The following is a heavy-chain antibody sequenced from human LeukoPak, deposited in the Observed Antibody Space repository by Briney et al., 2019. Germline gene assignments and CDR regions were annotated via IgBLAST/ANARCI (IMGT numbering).Heavy chain of an antibody. J-gene: IGHJ5*02. CDR3: ARGPVTMVRGVFTLGWT. Sequence: SETLSLTCTVSGGSISSSSYYWGWIRQPPGKGLEWIGSIYYSGSTYYNPSLKSRVTISVDTSKNQFSLKLSSVTAADTAVYYCARGPVTMVRGVFTLGWTWGQGTLVTVSS. V-gene: IGHV4-39*07. CDR1: GGSISSSSYY. D-gene: IGHD3-10*01. CDR2: IYYSGST.